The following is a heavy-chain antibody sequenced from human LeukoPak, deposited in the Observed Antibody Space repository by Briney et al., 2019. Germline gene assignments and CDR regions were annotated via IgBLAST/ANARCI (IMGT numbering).Heavy chain of an antibody. J-gene: IGHJ4*02. CDR2: INPNSGGT. D-gene: IGHD2-15*01. CDR3: ARSIVVVVAATPILFDY. CDR1: GYTFTGYY. Sequence: GASVKVSCKASGYTFTGYYMHWVRQAPGQGLEWMGWINPNSGGTNYAQKFQGRVTMARDTSISTAYMELSRLRSDDTAVYYCARSIVVVVAATPILFDYWGQGTLVTVSS. V-gene: IGHV1-2*02.